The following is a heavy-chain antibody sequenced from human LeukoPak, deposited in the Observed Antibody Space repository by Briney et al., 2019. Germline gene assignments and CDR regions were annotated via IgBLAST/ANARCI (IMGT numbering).Heavy chain of an antibody. V-gene: IGHV1-2*04. J-gene: IGHJ5*02. Sequence: ASVKVSCKASGYTFTSYYMHWVRQAPGQGLEWMGWINPNSGGTNYAQKFQGWVTMTRDTSISTAYMELSRLRSDDTAVYYCARAFEIWGFDPWGQGTLVTVSS. CDR3: ARAFEIWGFDP. CDR1: GYTFTSYY. CDR2: INPNSGGT. D-gene: IGHD3-16*01.